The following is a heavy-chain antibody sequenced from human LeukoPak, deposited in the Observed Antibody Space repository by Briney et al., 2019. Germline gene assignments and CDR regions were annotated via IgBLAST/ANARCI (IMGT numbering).Heavy chain of an antibody. J-gene: IGHJ6*04. D-gene: IGHD3-10*02. CDR1: GFTFNTYS. V-gene: IGHV3-21*06. Sequence: PGGSLRLSCEASGFTFNTYSMNWARQAPGKGLEWVSSIDSSSGYMFYADSVKGRFIISRDNAKDSLYLQMNSLRVEDTAVYYCAELGITMIGGVWGKGTTVTISS. CDR2: IDSSSGYM. CDR3: AELGITMIGGV.